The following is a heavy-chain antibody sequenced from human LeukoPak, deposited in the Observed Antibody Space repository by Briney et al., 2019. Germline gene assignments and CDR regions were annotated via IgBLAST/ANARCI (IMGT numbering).Heavy chain of an antibody. V-gene: IGHV3-30*04. CDR3: ARAASGGSGDFDY. J-gene: IGHJ4*02. CDR2: ISYDGSNK. CDR1: GFTFSSYA. Sequence: PGGSLRLSCAASGFTFSSYAMHWVRQAPGKGLEWVAVISYDGSNKYYADSVKGRFTISRDNSKNTLYLQVNSLRAEDTAVYYCARAASGGSGDFDYWGQGTLVTVSS. D-gene: IGHD2-15*01.